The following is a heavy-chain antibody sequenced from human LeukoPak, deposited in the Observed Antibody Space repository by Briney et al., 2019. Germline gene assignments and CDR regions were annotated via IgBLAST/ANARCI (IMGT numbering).Heavy chain of an antibody. CDR2: IYPGDSDT. J-gene: IGHJ4*02. CDR3: ARQTQDNLVVIIPASRGYDY. D-gene: IGHD2-15*01. V-gene: IGHV5-51*01. CDR1: GYNFNKYW. Sequence: GAEVKKSGESLKISCKGSGYNFNKYWIGRVRQMPGKGLEWMGLIYPGDSDTRYSPSFQGQVTISADKSTSTAYLQWSSLEASDTAMYYCARQTQDNLVVIIPASRGYDYWGQGTLVTVSS.